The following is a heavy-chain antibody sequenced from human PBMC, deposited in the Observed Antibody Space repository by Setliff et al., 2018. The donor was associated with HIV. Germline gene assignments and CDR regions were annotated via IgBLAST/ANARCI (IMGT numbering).Heavy chain of an antibody. Sequence: ASETLSLTCTVSGGSISSGTYFWSWIRQPAGKGLEWIGPIQTSGHANHNPSLNSRVTITVNTSKTHSPLQLSSVTAADTAVYYRAREVRVVIPAAASGNHYYYYMDVWGKGTTVTVSS. CDR2: IQTSGHA. CDR3: AREVRVVIPAAASGNHYYYYMDV. D-gene: IGHD2-2*01. J-gene: IGHJ6*03. CDR1: GGSISSGTYF. V-gene: IGHV4-61*02.